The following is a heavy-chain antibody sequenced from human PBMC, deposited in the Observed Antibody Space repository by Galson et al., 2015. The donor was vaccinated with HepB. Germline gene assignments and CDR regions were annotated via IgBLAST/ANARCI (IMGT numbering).Heavy chain of an antibody. Sequence: SVKVSCKASGYTFTSYGISWVRQAPGQGLEWMGWISAYNGNTNYAQKLQGRVTMTTDTSTSTAYMELRSLRSDDTAVYYCARGLNYYYDSSGGDYWGQGTLVTVSS. V-gene: IGHV1-18*01. CDR1: GYTFTSYG. J-gene: IGHJ4*02. D-gene: IGHD3-22*01. CDR2: ISAYNGNT. CDR3: ARGLNYYYDSSGGDY.